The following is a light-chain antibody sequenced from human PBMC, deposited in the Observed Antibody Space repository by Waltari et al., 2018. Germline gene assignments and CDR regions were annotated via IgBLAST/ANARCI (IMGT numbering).Light chain of an antibody. CDR3: SSYTSSSTYV. V-gene: IGLV2-14*02. CDR1: SSDVGSYTL. J-gene: IGLJ1*01. CDR2: DVN. Sequence: QSALTQPASVSGSPGQSIPISCPGTSSDVGSYTLVSWYQQYPGKAPKLMIYDVNNRPSGVSNRFSGSKSGNTASLTISGLQAEDEADYYCSSYTSSSTYVFGTGTKVTVL.